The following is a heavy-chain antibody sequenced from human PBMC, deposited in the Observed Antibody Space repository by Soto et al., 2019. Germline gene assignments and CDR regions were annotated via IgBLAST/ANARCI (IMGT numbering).Heavy chain of an antibody. D-gene: IGHD6-19*01. CDR3: ARGLVLFIYYYGMDV. V-gene: IGHV3-30-3*01. CDR2: ISYDGSNK. CDR1: GFTFSSYA. J-gene: IGHJ6*02. Sequence: QVPLVESGGGVVQPGRSLRLSCAASGFTFSSYAMHWVRQAPGKGLEWVAVISYDGSNKYYADSVKGRFTISRDNSKNTLYLQMNSLRAEDTAVYYCARGLVLFIYYYGMDVWGQGTTVTVSS.